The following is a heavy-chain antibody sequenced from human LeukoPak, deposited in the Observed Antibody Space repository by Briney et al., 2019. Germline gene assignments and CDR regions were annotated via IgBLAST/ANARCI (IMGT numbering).Heavy chain of an antibody. V-gene: IGHV3-23*01. CDR1: GFTFSNYA. CDR2: ISGSGGGT. CDR3: AKTYCSGGSCYVTYYYYGMDV. D-gene: IGHD2-15*01. J-gene: IGHJ6*02. Sequence: GGSLRLSCTASGFTFSNYAMNWVRQAPGKGLEWVSGISGSGGGTYYADSVKGRFTISRDNSKNTLYLQMNSLRAEDTALYYCAKTYCSGGSCYVTYYYYGMDVWGQGTTVTVSS.